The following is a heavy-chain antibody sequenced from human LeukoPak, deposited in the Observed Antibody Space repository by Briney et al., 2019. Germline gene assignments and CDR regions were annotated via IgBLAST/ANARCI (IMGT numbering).Heavy chain of an antibody. J-gene: IGHJ4*02. CDR2: MWSDGDNR. D-gene: IGHD2-2*01. Sequence: PGRSLRPSCAASGFTVSSNYMSWVRQAPGKGLEWVAVMWSDGDNRYYADSVKGRFTISRDNSKNTLYLEMNSLRAEDTAVYYCARDGRGDIVVVPAAPMYSPGGQGTLVTVSS. V-gene: IGHV3-33*08. CDR1: GFTVSSNY. CDR3: ARDGRGDIVVVPAAPMYSP.